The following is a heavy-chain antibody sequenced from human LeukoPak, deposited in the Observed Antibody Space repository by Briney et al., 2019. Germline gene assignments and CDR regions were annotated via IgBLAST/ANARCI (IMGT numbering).Heavy chain of an antibody. CDR1: GGSISSYY. Sequence: PSETLSLSCTVSGGSISSYYWNWIRQSPGKGLEWIGYIYYSGSTNYNPSLKSRVTISVDTSKNQFSLKLSSVTAADTAVYYCARDRFSYGDANWFAPWGQGTLVTVSS. D-gene: IGHD5-18*01. CDR2: IYYSGST. J-gene: IGHJ5*02. V-gene: IGHV4-59*01. CDR3: ARDRFSYGDANWFAP.